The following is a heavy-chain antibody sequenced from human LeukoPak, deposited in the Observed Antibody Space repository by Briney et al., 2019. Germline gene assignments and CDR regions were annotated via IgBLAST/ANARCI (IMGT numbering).Heavy chain of an antibody. V-gene: IGHV3-7*01. Sequence: GGSLRLSCAASGFTFSSYWMSWVRRAPGKGLEWVANIKQDGSEKYHVDSVKGRFTISRDNAKSSLYLQMNSLRAEDTAVYYYARDLRFYDYWGQGTLVTVSS. D-gene: IGHD3-3*01. CDR1: GFTFSSYW. CDR3: ARDLRFYDY. CDR2: IKQDGSEK. J-gene: IGHJ4*02.